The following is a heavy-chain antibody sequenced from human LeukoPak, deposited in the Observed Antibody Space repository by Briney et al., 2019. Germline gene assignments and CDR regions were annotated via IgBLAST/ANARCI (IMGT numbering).Heavy chain of an antibody. D-gene: IGHD5-18*01. CDR1: GHSISSGYY. J-gene: IGHJ5*02. Sequence: PSETLSLTCAASGHSISSGYYWGWIRQPPGRGLEWIGSINHSGNTYCSPSLKSRVAISIDTSKNDFSLKVTSVTAADTAVYFCARQDTAMVKGWFDPWGQGTLVTVSS. V-gene: IGHV4-38-2*01. CDR2: INHSGNT. CDR3: ARQDTAMVKGWFDP.